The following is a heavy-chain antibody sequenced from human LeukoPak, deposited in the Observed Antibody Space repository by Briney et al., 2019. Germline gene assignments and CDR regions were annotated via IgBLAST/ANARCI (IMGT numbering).Heavy chain of an antibody. Sequence: PSETLSLTCTVSGGSISSGSYYWSWIRQPAGKGLEWIGRIYTSGSTNYNPSLKSRVTISVDTSKDQSSLKLSSVTAADTAVYYCVNYDILTGYNVWGKGTTVTVSS. CDR3: VNYDILTGYNV. J-gene: IGHJ6*04. V-gene: IGHV4-61*02. CDR2: IYTSGST. D-gene: IGHD3-9*01. CDR1: GGSISSGSYY.